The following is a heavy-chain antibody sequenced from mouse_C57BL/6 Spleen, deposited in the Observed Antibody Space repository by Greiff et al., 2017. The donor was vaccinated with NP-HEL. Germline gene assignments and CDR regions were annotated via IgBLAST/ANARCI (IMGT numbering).Heavy chain of an antibody. CDR2: IDPSDSYT. D-gene: IGHD3-2*02. Sequence: QVQLKQPGAELVMPGASVKLSCKASGYTFTSYWMHWVKQRPGQGLEWIGEIDPSDSYTNYNQKFKGKSTLTVDKSSSTAYMQLSSLTSEDSAVYYWARRSGGYFDVWGTGTTVTVSS. V-gene: IGHV1-69*01. CDR3: ARRSGGYFDV. CDR1: GYTFTSYW. J-gene: IGHJ1*03.